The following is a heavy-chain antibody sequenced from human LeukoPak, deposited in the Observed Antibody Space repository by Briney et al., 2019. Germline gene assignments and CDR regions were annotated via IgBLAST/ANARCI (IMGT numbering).Heavy chain of an antibody. CDR1: GGSISSYY. J-gene: IGHJ4*02. Sequence: SETLSLTCTVSGGSISSYYWSWIRQPPGKGLEWIGYIYYSGSTNYNPSLKSRVTISVDTSKNQFSLKLSSVTAADTAVYYCARLDDYGDYRFDYWGQGTLVTVSS. D-gene: IGHD4-17*01. V-gene: IGHV4-59*08. CDR2: IYYSGST. CDR3: ARLDDYGDYRFDY.